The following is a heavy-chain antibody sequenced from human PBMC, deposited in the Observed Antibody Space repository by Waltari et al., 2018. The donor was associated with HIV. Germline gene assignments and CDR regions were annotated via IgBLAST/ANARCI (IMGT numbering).Heavy chain of an antibody. J-gene: IGHJ4*02. CDR2: ISTYNANT. Sequence: QVHLVQSGAEMKKPGASVKVSCKASGYTFLSYGIRWARQAPGHGLEWMGWISTYNANTNDAQSRQGRVTMTTDTSTTTAYMELRSLTSDDTAVYYCARDGLRYSGTFYSDYWGQGTLVTVSS. V-gene: IGHV1-18*01. CDR3: ARDGLRYSGTFYSDY. CDR1: GYTFLSYG. D-gene: IGHD1-26*01.